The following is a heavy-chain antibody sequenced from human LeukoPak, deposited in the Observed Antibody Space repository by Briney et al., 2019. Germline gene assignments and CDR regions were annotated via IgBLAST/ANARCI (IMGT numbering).Heavy chain of an antibody. D-gene: IGHD3-10*01. CDR2: IYYSGST. J-gene: IGHJ6*03. Sequence: PSETLSLTCTVSGGSISSSSYYWGWIRQPPGKGLEWIGSIYYSGSTYYNPSLKSRVTISVDTSKNQFSLKLSSVTAADTAVYYCASRITMVRGVKYPKAVSNYYYYMDVWGKGTTVTVSS. V-gene: IGHV4-39*01. CDR1: GGSISSSSYY. CDR3: ASRITMVRGVKYPKAVSNYYYYMDV.